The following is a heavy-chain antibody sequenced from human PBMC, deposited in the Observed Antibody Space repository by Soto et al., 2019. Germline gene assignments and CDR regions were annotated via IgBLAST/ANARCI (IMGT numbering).Heavy chain of an antibody. J-gene: IGHJ3*02. D-gene: IGHD6-19*01. CDR3: ASLKQWADAFDI. CDR1: GGSISSSSYY. CDR2: IYYSGST. Sequence: QLQLQESGPGLVKPSETLSLTCTVSGGSISSSSYYWGWIRQPPGKGLEWIGSIYYSGSTYYNPSLKSRVTISVDTSKNQFSLKRSSVTAADTAVYYCASLKQWADAFDIWGQGTMVTVSS. V-gene: IGHV4-39*01.